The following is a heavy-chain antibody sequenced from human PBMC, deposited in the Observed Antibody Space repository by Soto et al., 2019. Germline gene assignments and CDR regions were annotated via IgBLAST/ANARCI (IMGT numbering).Heavy chain of an antibody. CDR2: IYPSVSS. Sequence: SETLSLTCIVSGFAISRGYYWSWVRQPPGKGLEWIGSIYPSVSSYHNPSLATRLRLSIDTSKNQFTLNLTSVTAADTALYFRAREKVGTTFFDNWGQGIQVTVYS. V-gene: IGHV4-38-2*02. D-gene: IGHD1-1*01. CDR1: GFAISRGYY. J-gene: IGHJ4*02. CDR3: AREKVGTTFFDN.